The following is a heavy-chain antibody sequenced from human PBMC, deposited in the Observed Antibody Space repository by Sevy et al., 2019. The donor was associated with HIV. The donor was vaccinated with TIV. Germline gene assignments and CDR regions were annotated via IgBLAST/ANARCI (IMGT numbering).Heavy chain of an antibody. CDR3: TSGSGGYFGADCLDY. Sequence: GGSLRLSCAASGFTFSNAWMSWVRQAPGKGLEWVGRIISKADGGTTDYAAPVKGRLTSSREESKNTLYLEMNSLKTVDIALYYCTSGSGGYFGADCLDYWGQGTLVTVSS. CDR1: GFTFSNAW. V-gene: IGHV3-15*01. CDR2: IISKADGGTT. J-gene: IGHJ4*02. D-gene: IGHD3-16*01.